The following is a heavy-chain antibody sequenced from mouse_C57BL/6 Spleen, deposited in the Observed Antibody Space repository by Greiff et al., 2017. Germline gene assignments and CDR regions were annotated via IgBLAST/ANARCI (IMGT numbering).Heavy chain of an antibody. CDR2: IQPNSGST. CDR1: GYTFTSYW. V-gene: IGHV1-64*01. CDR3: ARGDYYGSSYAWFAY. Sequence: VQLQQPGAELVKPGASVKLSCKASGYTFTSYWMHWVKQRPGQGLEWIGMIQPNSGSTNYNEKFKSKATLTVDKSSSTAYMQLSSLTSEDSAVYYCARGDYYGSSYAWFAYWGQGTLVTVSA. J-gene: IGHJ3*01. D-gene: IGHD1-1*01.